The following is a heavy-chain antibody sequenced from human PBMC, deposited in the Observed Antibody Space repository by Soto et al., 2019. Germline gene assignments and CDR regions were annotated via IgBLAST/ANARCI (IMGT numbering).Heavy chain of an antibody. D-gene: IGHD3-10*01. V-gene: IGHV4-34*01. CDR2: INHTGTT. CDR1: SGPLRGYD. Sequence: PTETLSITGAVHSGPLRGYDCSLLPQPPGKGLECIGEINHTGTTHYNPSLERRINISIGTSKNEFSLNMTSVTAADAATYYWARDIMAVVGGEICCYLCMDVWGQGPTITVSS. J-gene: IGHJ6*02. CDR3: ARDIMAVVGGEICCYLCMDV.